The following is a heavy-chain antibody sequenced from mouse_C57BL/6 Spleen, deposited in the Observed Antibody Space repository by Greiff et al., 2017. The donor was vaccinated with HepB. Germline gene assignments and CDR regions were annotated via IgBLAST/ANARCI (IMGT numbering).Heavy chain of an antibody. Sequence: EVQLQQSGPELVKPGASVKISCKASGYTFTDYYMNWVKQSHGKSLEWIGDINPNNGGTSYNQKFKGKATLTVDKSSSTAYMELRSLTSEDSAVYYCARPQNVGSSSYYFDYWGQGTTLTVSS. CDR1: GYTFTDYY. D-gene: IGHD1-1*01. V-gene: IGHV1-26*01. J-gene: IGHJ2*01. CDR3: ARPQNVGSSSYYFDY. CDR2: INPNNGGT.